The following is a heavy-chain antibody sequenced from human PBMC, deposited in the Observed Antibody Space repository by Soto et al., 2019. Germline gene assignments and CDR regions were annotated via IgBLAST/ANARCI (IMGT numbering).Heavy chain of an antibody. CDR2: IIPLFGTA. CDR3: ARHDDSHSYYYGMDV. CDR1: GGTFSSYA. V-gene: IGHV1-69*12. J-gene: IGHJ6*02. Sequence: QVQLVQSGAEVKKPGSSVKVSCKASGGTFSSYAISWVRQAPGQGLEWMGGIIPLFGTADYAQKFQGRVTITADESTSTAFMDLSSLRSEDTAVYYCARHDDSHSYYYGMDVWGQGTTVTVSS. D-gene: IGHD4-17*01.